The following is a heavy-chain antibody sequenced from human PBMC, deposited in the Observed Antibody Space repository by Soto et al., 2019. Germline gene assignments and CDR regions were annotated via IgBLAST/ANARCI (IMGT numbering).Heavy chain of an antibody. CDR3: ARVPYYYDSSGYYIEWFDP. D-gene: IGHD3-22*01. CDR1: GFTVSSND. V-gene: IGHV3-53*01. Sequence: PGGSLRLSCAASGFTVSSNDMSWVRQAPGKGLEWVSVIYSGGSTYYADSVKGRFTISRDNSKNTLYLQMNSLRAEDTAVYYCARVPYYYDSSGYYIEWFDPWGQGTLVTVSS. J-gene: IGHJ5*02. CDR2: IYSGGST.